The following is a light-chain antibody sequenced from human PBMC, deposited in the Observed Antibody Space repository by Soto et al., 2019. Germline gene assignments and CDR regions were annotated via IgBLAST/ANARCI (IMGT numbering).Light chain of an antibody. CDR1: QSVTKKY. CDR3: QQYGSSPPYT. J-gene: IGKJ2*01. CDR2: GSS. Sequence: EVVLTQSPGTLSLYPGERATLSCRASQSVTKKYLAWYQQKPGQAPRLLIFGSSDRATGIPDRFSGSGSGTDFTLTISRLEPEDFAVYYCQQYGSSPPYTFGQGTKLEI. V-gene: IGKV3-20*01.